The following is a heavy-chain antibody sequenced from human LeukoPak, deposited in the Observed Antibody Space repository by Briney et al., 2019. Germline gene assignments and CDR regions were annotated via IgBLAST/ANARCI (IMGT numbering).Heavy chain of an antibody. D-gene: IGHD4-17*01. CDR1: GYTFTSYG. V-gene: IGHV1-18*01. CDR3: ARRDYGDYLSYAFDI. Sequence: ASVKVSCKASGYTFTSYGISWVRQAPGQGLEWMGWISAYNGNTNYAQKLQGRVTMTTDTSTSTAYMELRSLRSDDTAVYYCARRDYGDYLSYAFDIWGQGQWSPSLQ. CDR2: ISAYNGNT. J-gene: IGHJ3*02.